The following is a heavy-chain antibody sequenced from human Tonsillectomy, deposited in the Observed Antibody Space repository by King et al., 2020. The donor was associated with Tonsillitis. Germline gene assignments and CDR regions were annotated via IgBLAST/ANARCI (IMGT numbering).Heavy chain of an antibody. J-gene: IGHJ4*02. CDR3: ARYVSGSFDY. D-gene: IGHD1-26*01. Sequence: LQLQESGPGVVRPSETLSLTCTVSGGSISSGDHFWAWIRQPPGKNLEWIGYMYSSGTVFYNPSLKSRITISGGTSENRFSLRWSSVTAADTAVYFCARYVSGSFDYWGQGALVTVSS. V-gene: IGHV4-39*01. CDR2: MYSSGTV. CDR1: GGSISSGDHF.